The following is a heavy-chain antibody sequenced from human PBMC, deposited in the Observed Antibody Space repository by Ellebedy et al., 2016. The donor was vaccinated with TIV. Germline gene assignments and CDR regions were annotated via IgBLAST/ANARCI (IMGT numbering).Heavy chain of an antibody. CDR3: ARLRQSRDRSHWYFDL. J-gene: IGHJ2*01. CDR2: SFMGGST. D-gene: IGHD1-14*01. Sequence: SETLSLTXTVSGGSFTSYYWSWIRQAAGKGLEWIGRSFMGGSTTYNPSLKNRVTMSADASTTQLPLSLSSVTAADTAVYFCARLRQSRDRSHWYFDLWGRGTLVTVSS. V-gene: IGHV4-4*07. CDR1: GGSFTSYY.